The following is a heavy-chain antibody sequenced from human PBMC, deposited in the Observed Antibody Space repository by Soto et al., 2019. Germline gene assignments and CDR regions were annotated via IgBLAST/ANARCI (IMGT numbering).Heavy chain of an antibody. Sequence: ASVKVSCKASGYTFTSYYMHWVRQAPGQGLERMGIINPSGGSTSYAQKFQGRVTMTRDTSTSTVYMELSSLRAEDTAVYYCAREGYCSGGSCHPTPLEYFQHWGQGTLVTVSS. CDR2: INPSGGST. CDR3: AREGYCSGGSCHPTPLEYFQH. J-gene: IGHJ1*01. V-gene: IGHV1-46*01. CDR1: GYTFTSYY. D-gene: IGHD2-15*01.